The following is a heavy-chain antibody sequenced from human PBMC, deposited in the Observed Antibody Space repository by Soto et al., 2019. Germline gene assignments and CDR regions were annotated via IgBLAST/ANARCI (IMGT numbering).Heavy chain of an antibody. CDR3: ARQNWDRNDWHWFDP. D-gene: IGHD1-1*01. V-gene: IGHV4-39*01. CDR1: GGSISSNNYY. CDR2: TYYSGST. Sequence: SETLSLTCTVSGGSISSNNYYWGWIRQPPGKGLEWIATTYYSGSTYYNPALKSRVSISVDTSKNQFSLKLNSVTAADTALYFCARQNWDRNDWHWFDPWGQGTMVTVSS. J-gene: IGHJ5*02.